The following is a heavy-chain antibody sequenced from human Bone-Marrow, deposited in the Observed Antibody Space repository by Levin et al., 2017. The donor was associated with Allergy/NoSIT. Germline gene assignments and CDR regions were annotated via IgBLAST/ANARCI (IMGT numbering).Heavy chain of an antibody. V-gene: IGHV4-39*01. Sequence: SETLSLTCTVSGGSMSSGTYYWDWIRQPPGKGLEWIGKISYSGSTSYNPSLKSRVTISVDTSTHQFSLNLRPVTAADTAVYYCARRKEGSGWLWLGDGTFDIWGRGTMVSVSS. D-gene: IGHD3-10*01. CDR1: GGSMSSGTYY. CDR3: ARRKEGSGWLWLGDGTFDI. CDR2: ISYSGST. J-gene: IGHJ3*02.